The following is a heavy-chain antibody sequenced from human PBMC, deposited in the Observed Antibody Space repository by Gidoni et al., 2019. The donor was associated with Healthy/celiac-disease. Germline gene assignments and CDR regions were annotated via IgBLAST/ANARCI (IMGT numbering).Heavy chain of an antibody. Sequence: HLQLQESGPGLVKPSETLSLTCTVSGGSISSSTYYWVWIRQTPGKGLEWIGSIYYSGSIYYNPSLKSRVTISVDTSKNQFSRKLSSVTAADTAVYYCARNSPRIEAAGINAFDIWGQGTMVTVSS. CDR1: GGSISSSTYY. V-gene: IGHV4-39*01. CDR3: ARNSPRIEAAGINAFDI. J-gene: IGHJ3*02. CDR2: IYYSGSI. D-gene: IGHD6-13*01.